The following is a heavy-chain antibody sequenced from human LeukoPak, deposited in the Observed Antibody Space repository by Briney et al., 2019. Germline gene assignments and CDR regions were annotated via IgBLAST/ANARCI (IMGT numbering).Heavy chain of an antibody. D-gene: IGHD1-26*01. Sequence: SETLSLTCAVYGGSFSGYYWSWIRQPPGKGLEWIGEINHSGSTNYNPSLKSRVTISVDTSKNQFSLELSSVTAADTAVYYCALVSGDAFDIWGQGTMVTVSS. J-gene: IGHJ3*02. CDR2: INHSGST. CDR3: ALVSGDAFDI. CDR1: GGSFSGYY. V-gene: IGHV4-34*01.